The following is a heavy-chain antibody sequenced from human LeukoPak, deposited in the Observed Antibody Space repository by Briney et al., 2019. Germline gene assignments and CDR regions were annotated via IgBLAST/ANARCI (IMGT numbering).Heavy chain of an antibody. Sequence: GESLKISCQGSGYSFTTSWIGWVRQMPGKGLEWMGIIYPADSDTRYRPSFQGQVTISVDKSISTAYLQWSSLKASDTAMYYCARHPLGSGYYDYWGQGTLVTVSS. J-gene: IGHJ4*02. CDR2: IYPADSDT. D-gene: IGHD3-22*01. V-gene: IGHV5-51*01. CDR1: GYSFTTSW. CDR3: ARHPLGSGYYDY.